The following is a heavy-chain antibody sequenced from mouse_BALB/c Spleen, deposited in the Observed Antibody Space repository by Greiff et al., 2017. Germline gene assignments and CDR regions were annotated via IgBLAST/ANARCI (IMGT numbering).Heavy chain of an antibody. D-gene: IGHD1-1*01. CDR2: ISSGSSTI. CDR1: GFTFSSFG. CDR3: ARSRGYGSPYFDY. J-gene: IGHJ2*01. Sequence: EVKLMESGGGLVQPGGSRKLSCAASGFTFSSFGMHWVRQAPEKGLEWVAYISSGSSTIYYADTVKGRFTISRDNPKNTLFLQMTSLRSEDTAMYYCARSRGYGSPYFDYWGQGTTRTVSS. V-gene: IGHV5-17*02.